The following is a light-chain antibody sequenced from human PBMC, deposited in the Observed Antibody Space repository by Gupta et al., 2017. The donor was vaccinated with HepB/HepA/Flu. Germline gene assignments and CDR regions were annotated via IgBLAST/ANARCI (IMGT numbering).Light chain of an antibody. V-gene: IGLV2-14*01. CDR3: SSYTSSSTRDVV. CDR1: SSDVGGYNY. Sequence: SALTQPASVSVSPGQSLTISCTGTSSDVGGYNYVSWYQQHPGKAPKLMIYDVSNRPSGVSNRFSGSKSGNTASLTISGLQAEDEADYYCSSYTSSSTRDVVFGGGTKLTVL. CDR2: DVS. J-gene: IGLJ2*01.